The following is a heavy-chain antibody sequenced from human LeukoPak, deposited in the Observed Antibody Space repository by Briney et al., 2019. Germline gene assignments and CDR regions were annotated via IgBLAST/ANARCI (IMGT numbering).Heavy chain of an antibody. CDR3: ARTDLLTGYYYFDY. V-gene: IGHV4-61*02. J-gene: IGHJ4*02. CDR2: IHTRGST. D-gene: IGHD3-9*01. CDR1: GDSISSGFYY. Sequence: PSETLSLTCTVSGDSISSGFYYWSWIRQPAGRGLEWIGRIHTRGSTNYNPSLKSRLTMSLDTSKDQFSLKLTSVTAADTAVYYCARTDLLTGYYYFDYWGQGALVTVSS.